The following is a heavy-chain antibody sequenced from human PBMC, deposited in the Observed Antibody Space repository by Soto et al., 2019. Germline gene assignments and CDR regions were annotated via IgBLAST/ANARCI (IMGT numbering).Heavy chain of an antibody. CDR3: AKDTSSSPYYMDV. D-gene: IGHD2-2*01. CDR2: ISGSTGST. J-gene: IGHJ6*03. CDR1: GFTFSNFA. V-gene: IGHV3-23*01. Sequence: EVQVLESGGGSVQPGGSLRLSCAASGFTFSNFAMSWVRHVPGKGREWVSEISGSTGSTYYADSVKGRFIISRDNSKNTLHLQMNSLRAEDTAVYYCAKDTSSSPYYMDVWGKGTTVTVSS.